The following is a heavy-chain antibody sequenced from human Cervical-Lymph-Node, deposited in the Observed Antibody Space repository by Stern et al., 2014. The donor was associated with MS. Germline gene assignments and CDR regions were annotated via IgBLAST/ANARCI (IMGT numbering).Heavy chain of an antibody. Sequence: QVQLQESGPGLVKPSGTLSLTCAVSGGSISSSNWWSWVRQPPGKGLEWVGEIYHSGSTNYNPSLQSRVTISVDTSKNQFSLKLSSVTAADTAVYYCAREDYSSSYDAFDIWGQGTMVTVSS. D-gene: IGHD6-6*01. CDR2: IYHSGST. CDR1: GGSISSSNW. V-gene: IGHV4-4*02. CDR3: AREDYSSSYDAFDI. J-gene: IGHJ3*02.